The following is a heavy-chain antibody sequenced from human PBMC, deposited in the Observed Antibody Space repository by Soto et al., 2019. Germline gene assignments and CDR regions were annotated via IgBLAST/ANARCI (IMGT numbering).Heavy chain of an antibody. CDR1: GGSISSRDYY. CDR2: IYYSGGS. Sequence: QVQLQESGPGLVKPSQTLSLTCTVSGGSISSRDYYWSWIRQHPGKGLVWIGNIYYSGGSYSNPSLKTRVTISIDTSQSQFSLKLNSLTAADTAVYYCARAPFALGATLTSPSFDFWGRGTLVTVSS. CDR3: ARAPFALGATLTSPSFDF. V-gene: IGHV4-31*03. D-gene: IGHD1-26*01. J-gene: IGHJ4*02.